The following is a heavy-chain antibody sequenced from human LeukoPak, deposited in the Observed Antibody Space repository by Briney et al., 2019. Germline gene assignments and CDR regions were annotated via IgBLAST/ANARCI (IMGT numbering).Heavy chain of an antibody. V-gene: IGHV4-30-2*01. CDR2: IYHSGST. CDR1: GGSISSGGYS. D-gene: IGHD2-8*01. CDR3: ARESGLRCVDV. Sequence: SQTLSLTCAVSGGSISSGGYSWSWTRQPPGKGLEWIGYIYHSGSTYYNPSLKSRVTISVDRSKNQFSLKLSSVTAADTAVYYCARESGLRCVDVWGQGTTVTVSS. J-gene: IGHJ6*02.